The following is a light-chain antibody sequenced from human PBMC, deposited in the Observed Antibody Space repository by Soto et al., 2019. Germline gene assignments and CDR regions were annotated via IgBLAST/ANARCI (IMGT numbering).Light chain of an antibody. J-gene: IGKJ1*01. CDR2: DVS. CDR1: QSISSW. Sequence: DIPMAQAPSGLSAYIGDIVTMSCRASQSISSWLAWYQQKPGKAPKLLIYDVSTLDSGVPSRFSGSASGTEFTLTISSLESDDFATYYCQQYHRYSTFGQGTKVDIK. CDR3: QQYHRYST. V-gene: IGKV1-5*01.